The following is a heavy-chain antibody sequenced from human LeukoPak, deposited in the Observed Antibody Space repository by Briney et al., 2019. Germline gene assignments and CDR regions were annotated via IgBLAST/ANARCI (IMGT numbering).Heavy chain of an antibody. D-gene: IGHD6-13*01. CDR3: AKVAGDRMDY. CDR2: ISANTGKT. CDR1: GYTFATYG. V-gene: IGHV1-18*01. J-gene: IGHJ4*02. Sequence: ASVKVCCKASGYTFATYGFCWVRQAPGHGLEWMGWISANTGKTDYAQKFQGRVAMTTDTSTSTAYMELRSLRPNDTAVYFCAKVAGDRMDYWGQGTLVTVSS.